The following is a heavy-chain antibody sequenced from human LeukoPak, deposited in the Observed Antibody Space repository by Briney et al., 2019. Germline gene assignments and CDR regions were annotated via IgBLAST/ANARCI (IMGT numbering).Heavy chain of an antibody. CDR3: ARGLTYYDILTGYYEGGFDY. CDR2: IKRDGSEK. D-gene: IGHD3-9*01. CDR1: GFTYSTYW. J-gene: IGHJ4*02. V-gene: IGHV3-7*01. Sequence: GGSLRLSCAASGFTYSTYWMSWVRQAPGKGLQWVANIKRDGSEKYYVDSVKGRFTISRDNAKNSLYLQMNSLRAEDTAVYYCARGLTYYDILTGYYEGGFDYWGQGTLVTVSS.